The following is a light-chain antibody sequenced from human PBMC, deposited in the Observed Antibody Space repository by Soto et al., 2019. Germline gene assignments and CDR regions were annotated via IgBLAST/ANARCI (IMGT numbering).Light chain of an antibody. CDR2: GAS. CDR1: QSVSSSY. J-gene: IGKJ2*01. CDR3: QQYGSSPYT. V-gene: IGKV3-20*01. Sequence: EIVLPQSPGTLSFSPGERATLSCRASQSVSSSYLAWYQQKPGQAPRLLIYGASSRATGIPDRFSGSGSGTDFTLTISRLEPEDFAVYFCQQYGSSPYTFGQGTKVDIK.